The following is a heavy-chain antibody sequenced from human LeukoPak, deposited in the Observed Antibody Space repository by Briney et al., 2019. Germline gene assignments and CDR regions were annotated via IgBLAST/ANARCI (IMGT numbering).Heavy chain of an antibody. J-gene: IGHJ5*02. CDR2: IYTSGST. CDR1: GGSISSYY. D-gene: IGHD6-13*01. Sequence: SETLSLTCTVSGGSISSYYWSWIRQPAGKGLEWIGRIYTSGSTNYNPSLKSRVTMSVDTTKNQFSLKLSSVTAADTAVYYCARERPGIFPYWFDPWGQGTLVTVSS. CDR3: ARERPGIFPYWFDP. V-gene: IGHV4-4*07.